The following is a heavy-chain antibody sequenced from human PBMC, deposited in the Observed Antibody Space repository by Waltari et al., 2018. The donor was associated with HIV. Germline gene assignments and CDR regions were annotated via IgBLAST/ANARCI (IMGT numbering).Heavy chain of an antibody. Sequence: EVQLVDSGGGMVKPGGSLRLSCAASGFTLSDSIMYWVRKSPGKGLEWVTSISSSGSFIYYADSVKGRFTISRDNAQNSMYLQMNNLRADDSAMYYCARDSRGTSWSLNWFDPWGQGTLVTVSS. J-gene: IGHJ5*02. CDR1: GFTLSDSI. CDR2: ISSSGSFI. D-gene: IGHD6-13*01. CDR3: ARDSRGTSWSLNWFDP. V-gene: IGHV3-21*02.